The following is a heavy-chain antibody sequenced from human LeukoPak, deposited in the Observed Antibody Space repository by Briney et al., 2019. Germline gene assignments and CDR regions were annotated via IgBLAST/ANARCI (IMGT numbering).Heavy chain of an antibody. Sequence: PSQTLSLTCTVSGGSISSCGYYWSRIRQHPGKGLVWIGYISYSGSTYYNPSLKSRVTISVDTSKNQFSLKLSSVTAADTAVYYCARAAGYDGANHFDYWGQGTLVTVSS. CDR2: ISYSGST. J-gene: IGHJ4*02. CDR3: ARAAGYDGANHFDY. V-gene: IGHV4-31*03. D-gene: IGHD3-16*01. CDR1: GGSISSCGYY.